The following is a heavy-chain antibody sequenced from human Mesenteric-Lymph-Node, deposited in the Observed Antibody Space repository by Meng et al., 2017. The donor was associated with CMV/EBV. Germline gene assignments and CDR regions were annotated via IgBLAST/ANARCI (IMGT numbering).Heavy chain of an antibody. J-gene: IGHJ2*01. D-gene: IGHD3-9*01. CDR2: IYYSGRT. Sequence: SRYWGRMRQPPGKGMEWIGSIYYSGRTYYNPSLKSRSTISVDTSKNQFYLKMSYVTAADTAVYYCARELQYYDILTGYYDRRYFDLWGRGTLVTVSS. V-gene: IGHV4-39*07. CDR3: ARELQYYDILTGYYDRRYFDL. CDR1: SRY.